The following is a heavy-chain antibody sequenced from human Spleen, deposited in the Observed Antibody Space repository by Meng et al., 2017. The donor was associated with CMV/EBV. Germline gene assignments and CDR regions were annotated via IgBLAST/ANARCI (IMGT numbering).Heavy chain of an antibody. V-gene: IGHV1-18*01. D-gene: IGHD4-17*01. CDR3: ARAGAAVTTNFDF. Sequence: QLQLVQSGPELRRPGASVKVACKASGYKFDIYGITWVRQAPGQGLEWVGWVGAENGETNYGQKFQGRVTVTADTFTKTAYMEMRSLRSDDSAIYYCARAGAAVTTNFDFWGQGTLVTVSS. CDR1: GYKFDIYG. CDR2: VGAENGET. J-gene: IGHJ4*02.